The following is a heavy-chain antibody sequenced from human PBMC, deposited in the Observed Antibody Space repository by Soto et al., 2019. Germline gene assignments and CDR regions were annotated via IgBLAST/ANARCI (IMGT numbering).Heavy chain of an antibody. CDR3: ARVRTTLDFYYYYMDV. CDR1: GGSFSGYY. J-gene: IGHJ6*03. D-gene: IGHD3-10*01. Sequence: PSETLSLTCAVYGGSFSGYYWSWIRQPPGKGLEWIGEINHSGSTNYNPSLKSRVTISVDTSKNQYSLKLSSVTAADMSLYYCARVRTTLDFYYYYMDVWGIGTTVTVSS. CDR2: INHSGST. V-gene: IGHV4-34*01.